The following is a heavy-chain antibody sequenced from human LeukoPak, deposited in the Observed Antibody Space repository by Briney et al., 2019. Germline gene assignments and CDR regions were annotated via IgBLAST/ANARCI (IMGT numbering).Heavy chain of an antibody. CDR1: GFTLSSNH. Sequence: GGSLRLSCAASGFTLSSNHKSWVRQAPGEGLEWVSVIYSGGSTYYADSVKGRFTISRDNSKNTLYLQMNSLRADDTAVYYCARDPDYNDSAWGQGTLVTVSS. CDR3: ARDPDYNDSA. D-gene: IGHD3-22*01. V-gene: IGHV3-53*01. J-gene: IGHJ4*02. CDR2: IYSGGST.